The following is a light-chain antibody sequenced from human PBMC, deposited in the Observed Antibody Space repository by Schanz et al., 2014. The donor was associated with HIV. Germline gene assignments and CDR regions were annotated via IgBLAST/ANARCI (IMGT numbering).Light chain of an antibody. J-gene: IGKJ1*01. CDR3: QQHGTSPWT. CDR1: QSVGSSY. Sequence: EVVLTQSPGTLSLSPGERATLSCRVSQSVGSSYLAWYQQKPGQAPRLLIYGASSRATGIPDRFSGSGSGTDFTLTISRLEPEDSAVYYCQQHGTSPWTFGQGTKV. V-gene: IGKV3-20*01. CDR2: GAS.